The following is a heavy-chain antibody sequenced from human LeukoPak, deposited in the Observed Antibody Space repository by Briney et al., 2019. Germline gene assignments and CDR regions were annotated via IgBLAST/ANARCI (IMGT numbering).Heavy chain of an antibody. J-gene: IGHJ4*02. Sequence: PGGSLRLSCAASGFTFSSYEMNWVRQAPGKGLEWVAFIRYDGSNQYHADSLKGRFTISRDNSKNTLYLQMNSLRAEDTAVYYCAKAQRLLLEGPDYWGQGTLVTVSS. CDR3: AKAQRLLLEGPDY. CDR1: GFTFSSYE. CDR2: IRYDGSNQ. D-gene: IGHD3-10*01. V-gene: IGHV3-30*02.